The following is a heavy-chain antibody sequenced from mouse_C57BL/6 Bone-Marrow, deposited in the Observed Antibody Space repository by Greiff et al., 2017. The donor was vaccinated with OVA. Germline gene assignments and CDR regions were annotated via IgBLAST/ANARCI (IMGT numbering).Heavy chain of an antibody. CDR2: IYWDDDK. CDR3: ARKTHYYGSNNGYFDV. D-gene: IGHD1-1*01. J-gene: IGHJ1*03. V-gene: IGHV8-12*01. CDR1: GFSLSTSGMG. Sequence: QVTLKESGPGILQSSQTLSLTCSFSGFSLSTSGMGVSWIRQPSGKGLEWLAHIYWDDDKRYNPSLKSRPTISKDTSRNQVFLQITSVDTTSTATYYCARKTHYYGSNNGYFDVWGTGTTVTVSS.